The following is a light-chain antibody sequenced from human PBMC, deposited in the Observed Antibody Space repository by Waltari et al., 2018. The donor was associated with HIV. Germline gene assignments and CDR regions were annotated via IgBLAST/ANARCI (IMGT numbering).Light chain of an antibody. J-gene: IGKJ1*01. CDR3: QQSYSTTWT. CDR2: AAS. V-gene: IGKV1-39*01. Sequence: DIQMTQSPSSLSASVGDRVTITCLASQNTNNYLNWYQEKPGKAPKLLIFAASSLQSGVPSRFSGSGSGTAFTLTINNLQPEDFASYYCQQSYSTTWTFGQGTKVEIK. CDR1: QNTNNY.